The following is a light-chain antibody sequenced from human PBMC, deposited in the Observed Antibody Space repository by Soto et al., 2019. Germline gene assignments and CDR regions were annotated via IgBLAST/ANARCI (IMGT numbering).Light chain of an antibody. CDR3: QQRSNWPIT. J-gene: IGKJ5*01. Sequence: EIVLTQSPGTLSLSPGERATLSCGASQSVSSSYLAWYQQKPGQAPRLLIYDASNRATGIPARFSGSGSGTDFTLTISRLEPEDFAVYYCQQRSNWPITFGQGTRLEIK. V-gene: IGKV3D-20*02. CDR2: DAS. CDR1: QSVSSSY.